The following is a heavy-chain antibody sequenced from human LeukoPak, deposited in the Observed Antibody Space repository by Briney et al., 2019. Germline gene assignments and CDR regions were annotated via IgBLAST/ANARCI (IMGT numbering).Heavy chain of an antibody. CDR3: ARAGAYDSSGYYLDY. CDR1: GYTFTSYG. D-gene: IGHD3-22*01. J-gene: IGHJ4*02. V-gene: IGHV1-18*01. CDR2: ISAYNGNT. Sequence: ASVKVSCKASGYTFTSYGISWVRQAPGQGLEWMGWISAYNGNTNYAQKLQGRVTMTTDTSTSTAYMELRSPRSDDTAVYYCARAGAYDSSGYYLDYWGQGTLVTVSS.